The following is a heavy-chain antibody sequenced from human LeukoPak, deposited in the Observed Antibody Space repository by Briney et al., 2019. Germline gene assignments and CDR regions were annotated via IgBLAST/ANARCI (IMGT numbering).Heavy chain of an antibody. J-gene: IGHJ5*02. V-gene: IGHV4-39*01. CDR3: ARLWVSDLVVPAAPFDP. CDR1: GGSISSSSYY. Sequence: SETLSLTCTVSGGSISSSSYYWGWIRQPPGKGLEWIGSIYYSGSTYYNPSLKSRVTISVDTSKNQFSLKLSSVTAADTAVYYCARLWVSDLVVPAAPFDPWGQGTLVTVSS. D-gene: IGHD2-2*01. CDR2: IYYSGST.